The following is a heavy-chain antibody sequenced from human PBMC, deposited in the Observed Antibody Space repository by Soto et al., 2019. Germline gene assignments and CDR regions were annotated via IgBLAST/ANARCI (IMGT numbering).Heavy chain of an antibody. D-gene: IGHD7-27*01. J-gene: IGHJ6*03. CDR1: GFTFSSYG. CDR2: ISYDGSNK. CDR3: AREIRWVYSRLPGYMDV. V-gene: IGHV3-30*03. Sequence: PGGSLRLSCAASGFTFSSYGMHRVLQAPGKGLEWVAVISYDGSNKYYADSVKGRFTISRDNSKNTLYLQMNSLRAEDTAVYYCAREIRWVYSRLPGYMDVWGKGTTVTVSS.